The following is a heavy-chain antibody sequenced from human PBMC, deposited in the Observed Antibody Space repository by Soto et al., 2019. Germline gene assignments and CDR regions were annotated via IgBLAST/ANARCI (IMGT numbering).Heavy chain of an antibody. CDR3: ASNLYYDFWSGYPNPYGMDV. V-gene: IGHV1-46*01. CDR2: INPSGGST. CDR1: GYTFTSYY. D-gene: IGHD3-3*01. Sequence: ASVKVSCKASGYTFTSYYMHWVRQAPGQGLEWMGIINPSGGSTSYAQKFQGRVTMTRDTSTSTVYMELSSLRSEDTAVYYCASNLYYDFWSGYPNPYGMDVWGQGTTVTVAS. J-gene: IGHJ6*02.